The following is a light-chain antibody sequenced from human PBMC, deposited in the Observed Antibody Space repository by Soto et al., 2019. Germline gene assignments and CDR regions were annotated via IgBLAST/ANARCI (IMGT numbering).Light chain of an antibody. CDR1: QGISNH. CDR3: QKFPSAPFT. CDR2: AAS. J-gene: IGKJ4*01. Sequence: DIQMTQSPSSLSAYVGDRVTITCRASQGISNHLAWYQQKPGKLPKLMIYAASILQSGVPSRFSGSGSGTDFTLTISSLQPEEVAIYYCQKFPSAPFTFGGGTKVEI. V-gene: IGKV1-27*01.